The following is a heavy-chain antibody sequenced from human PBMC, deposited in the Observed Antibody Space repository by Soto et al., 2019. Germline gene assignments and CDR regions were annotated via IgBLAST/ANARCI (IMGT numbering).Heavy chain of an antibody. Sequence: PSETLSLTCAVYGGSFSGYYWSWIRQPPGKGLEWIGEINHSGSTNYNPSLKSRVTISVDTSKNQFSLKLSSVTAADTAVYYCARSGAAAVTGTGWFDPGGQEPLVPVPS. CDR2: INHSGST. CDR3: ARSGAAAVTGTGWFDP. D-gene: IGHD6-13*01. J-gene: IGHJ5*02. CDR1: GGSFSGYY. V-gene: IGHV4-34*01.